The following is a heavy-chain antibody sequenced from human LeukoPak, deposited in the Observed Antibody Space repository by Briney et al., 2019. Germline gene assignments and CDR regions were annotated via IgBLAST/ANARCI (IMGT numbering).Heavy chain of an antibody. CDR3: ARDRDIVVVPAAPPAYGMXV. CDR2: ISXDXSNK. D-gene: IGHD2-2*01. V-gene: IGHV3-30-3*01. J-gene: IGHJ6*02. CDR1: GFTFSXYX. Sequence: LSCXXSGFTFSXYXXHWVRQAPGKGLEWVALISXDXSNKYYADSVKGRFTISRDNYKKTLYLQMNRLRDEERAVYYCARDRDIVVVPAAPPAYGMXVWGQG.